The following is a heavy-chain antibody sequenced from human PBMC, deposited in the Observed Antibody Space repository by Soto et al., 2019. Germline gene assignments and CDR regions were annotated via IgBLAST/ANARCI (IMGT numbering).Heavy chain of an antibody. CDR3: ARARKEDWFDP. J-gene: IGHJ5*02. CDR1: GGSISSGDYY. V-gene: IGHV4-30-4*01. Sequence: SETLSLTCTVSGGSISSGDYYWSWIRQPPGKGLEWIGYIYYSGSTYYNPSLKSRVTISVDTSKNQFSLKLSSVTAADTAVYYCARARKEDWFDPWGQGTLVTVSS. CDR2: IYYSGST.